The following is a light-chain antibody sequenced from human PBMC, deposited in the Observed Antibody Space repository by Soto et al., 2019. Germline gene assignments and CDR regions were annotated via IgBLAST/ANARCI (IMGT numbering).Light chain of an antibody. CDR2: DAS. V-gene: IGKV3-15*01. J-gene: IGKJ1*01. Sequence: EVVLTQSPGTLSLSPGGRATLSCRASQSVSSSFLAWYQQKPGQAPRLLILDASIRLPTVPARFSGSVSGTEFTLTISSLQSEDFAVYYCQQYNNWPRTFGQGTKVDIK. CDR1: QSVSSS. CDR3: QQYNNWPRT.